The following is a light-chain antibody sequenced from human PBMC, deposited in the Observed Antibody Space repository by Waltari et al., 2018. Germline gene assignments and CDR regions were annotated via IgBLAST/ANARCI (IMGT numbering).Light chain of an antibody. J-gene: IGKJ4*01. CDR3: QQYGSSPLT. V-gene: IGKV3-20*01. CDR2: DAS. CDR1: QSVSGGY. Sequence: EIVLTQSPGTLSLSPGERATLSCRASQSVSGGYLAWYQQRPGQAPRLLIYDASSRATGISDRVSGSGSGTNFTLTISRLEPEDFAGYNCQQYGSSPLTFSGGTKVEIK.